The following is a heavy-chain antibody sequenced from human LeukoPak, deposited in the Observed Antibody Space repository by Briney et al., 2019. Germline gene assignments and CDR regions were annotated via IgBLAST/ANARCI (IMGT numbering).Heavy chain of an antibody. D-gene: IGHD6-13*01. CDR3: VFSSSPTFDY. CDR2: IYYSGST. Sequence: SETLSLTCTVSGGSISSSSYYWGWIRQPPGKGLEWIGSIYYSGSTYYNPSLKSRVTISVDTSKNQFSLKLSSVTAADTAVYYCVFSSSPTFDYWGQGTLVTVSP. V-gene: IGHV4-39*01. J-gene: IGHJ4*02. CDR1: GGSISSSSYY.